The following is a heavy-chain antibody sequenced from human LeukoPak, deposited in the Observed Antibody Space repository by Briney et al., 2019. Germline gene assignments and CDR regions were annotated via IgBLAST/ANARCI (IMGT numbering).Heavy chain of an antibody. Sequence: GGSLRLSCEASGFSFSAYWMHWVRQAPGKGLVWVSRIYTDGSGTSYADSVKGRFTISRDNAKNTLYLQMNSLRAEDTAVYYCARDIIARGVDYWGQGTLVTVSS. D-gene: IGHD3-10*01. CDR2: IYTDGSGT. V-gene: IGHV3-74*01. J-gene: IGHJ4*02. CDR1: GFSFSAYW. CDR3: ARDIIARGVDY.